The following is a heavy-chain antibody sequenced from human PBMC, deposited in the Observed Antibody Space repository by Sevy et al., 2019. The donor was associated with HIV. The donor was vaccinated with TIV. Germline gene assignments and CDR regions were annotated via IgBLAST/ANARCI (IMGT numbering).Heavy chain of an antibody. V-gene: IGHV3-23*01. D-gene: IGHD6-13*01. CDR3: AKGVSSWYGSGMDV. Sequence: GGSLRLSCAASGFTFSSYAMSWVRQAPGKGLEWVSAISGSGGSTYYADSVKGRFTISRDNSKNTLYLQMNSVRAEDTAVYYCAKGVSSWYGSGMDVWGKGTTVTVSS. CDR1: GFTFSSYA. CDR2: ISGSGGST. J-gene: IGHJ6*03.